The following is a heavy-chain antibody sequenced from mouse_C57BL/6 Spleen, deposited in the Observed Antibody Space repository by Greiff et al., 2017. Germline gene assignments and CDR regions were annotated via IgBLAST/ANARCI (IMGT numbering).Heavy chain of an antibody. J-gene: IGHJ2*01. CDR2: INPNNGGT. D-gene: IGHD2-3*01. Sequence: VQLQQSGPELVKPGASVKISCKASGYTFTDYYMNWVKQSHGKSLEWIGDINPNNGGTSYNQKFKGKATLTVDKSSSTAYMGLRSLTSEDSAVYYCARVDYDGYPYYFDYWGQGTTLTVSS. CDR1: GYTFTDYY. CDR3: ARVDYDGYPYYFDY. V-gene: IGHV1-26*01.